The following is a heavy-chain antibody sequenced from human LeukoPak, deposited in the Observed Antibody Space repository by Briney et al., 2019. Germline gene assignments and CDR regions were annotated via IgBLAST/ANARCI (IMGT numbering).Heavy chain of an antibody. Sequence: SETLSLTCTVSGGSISSGDYYWSWIRQPPGKCLEWIGYIYYSGSTYYNPSLKSRVTISVDTSKNQFSLKLSSVTAADTAVYYCARDLGGYYGSGSYHYWGQGTLVTVSS. CDR3: ARDLGGYYGSGSYHY. D-gene: IGHD3-10*01. CDR2: IYYSGST. CDR1: GGSISSGDYY. J-gene: IGHJ4*02. V-gene: IGHV4-30-4*01.